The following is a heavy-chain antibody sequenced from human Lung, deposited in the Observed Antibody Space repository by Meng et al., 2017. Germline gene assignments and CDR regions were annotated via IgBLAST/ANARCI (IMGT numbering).Heavy chain of an antibody. Sequence: QVQLVQSGSELKKPGASVKISCKASGYTFTTYAMNWVRQAPGQGLEWMGWINTDTRNPTYAQGFTGRFVFSLDTSVSTAYLQISSLMAEDTAIYYCARGDLGMSGYYYTVHWGQGTLVTASS. CDR3: ARGDLGMSGYYYTVH. D-gene: IGHD3-22*01. CDR1: GYTFTTYA. V-gene: IGHV7-4-1*02. CDR2: INTDTRNP. J-gene: IGHJ4*02.